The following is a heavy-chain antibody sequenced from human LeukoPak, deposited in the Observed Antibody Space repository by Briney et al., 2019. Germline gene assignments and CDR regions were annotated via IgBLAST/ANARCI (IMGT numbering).Heavy chain of an antibody. CDR2: ISSSGSTI. D-gene: IGHD1-26*01. J-gene: IGHJ4*02. CDR3: ARAGRELPIAENFDY. V-gene: IGHV3-11*04. CDR1: GFTFSDYY. Sequence: PGGSLSLSCAASGFTFSDYYMSWIRQAPGKGLEWVSYISSSGSTIYYADSVKGRFTISRENAKNSLYLQMNSLRAEDTAVYYCARAGRELPIAENFDYWGQGTLVTVSS.